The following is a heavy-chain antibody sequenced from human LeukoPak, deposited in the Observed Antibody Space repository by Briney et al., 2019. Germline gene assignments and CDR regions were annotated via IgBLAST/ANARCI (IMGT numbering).Heavy chain of an antibody. D-gene: IGHD2-8*01. J-gene: IGHJ5*02. CDR1: GYTLTGYY. CDR3: ARVKCTNGVCRNWFDP. Sequence: ASVKVSCKASGYTLTGYYMHWVRQAPGQGLEWMGRINPNSGGTNYAQKFQGRVTMTRDTSSSTAYMELSRLRSDDTAVYYCARVKCTNGVCRNWFDPWGQGTLVTVSS. V-gene: IGHV1-2*06. CDR2: INPNSGGT.